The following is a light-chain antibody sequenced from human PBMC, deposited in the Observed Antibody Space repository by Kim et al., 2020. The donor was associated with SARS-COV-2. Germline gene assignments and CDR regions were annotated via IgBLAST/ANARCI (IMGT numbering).Light chain of an antibody. CDR3: YSAADNTWV. J-gene: IGLJ3*02. Sequence: SYELTQPSSVSVSPGQTARITCPGDVLAKKYARWFQQKPGQAPVLVIYKDSERPSGIPERFSGSSSGTTVTLTISGAQVEDEADYYRYSAADNTWV. CDR2: KDS. V-gene: IGLV3-27*01. CDR1: VLAKKY.